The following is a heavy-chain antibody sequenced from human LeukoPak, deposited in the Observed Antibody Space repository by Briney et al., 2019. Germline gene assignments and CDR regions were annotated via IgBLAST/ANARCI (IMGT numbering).Heavy chain of an antibody. J-gene: IGHJ5*02. CDR2: INHSGCT. CDR1: GGSFSGYY. CDR3: ARGPYYYGSGSYSRRHWFDP. D-gene: IGHD3-10*01. V-gene: IGHV4-34*01. Sequence: SETLSLTCAVYGGSFSGYYWSWIRQPPGKGLEWIGEINHSGCTNYNPSLKSRVTISVDTSKNQFSLKLSSVTAADTAVYYCARGPYYYGSGSYSRRHWFDPWGQGTLVTVSS.